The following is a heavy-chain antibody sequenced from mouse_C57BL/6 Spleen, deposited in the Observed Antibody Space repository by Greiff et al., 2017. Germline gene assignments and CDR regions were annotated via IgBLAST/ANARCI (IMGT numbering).Heavy chain of an antibody. V-gene: IGHV5-4*03. CDR1: GFTFSSYA. CDR2: ISDGGSYT. D-gene: IGHD3-1*01. J-gene: IGHJ2*01. Sequence: EVMLVESGGGLVKPGGSLKLSCAASGFTFSSYAMSWVRQTPEKRLEWVATISDGGSYTYYPDNVKGRFTISRDNAKNNLYLQMSHLKSEDTAMYYGARGLLDYWGQGTTLTVSS. CDR3: ARGLLDY.